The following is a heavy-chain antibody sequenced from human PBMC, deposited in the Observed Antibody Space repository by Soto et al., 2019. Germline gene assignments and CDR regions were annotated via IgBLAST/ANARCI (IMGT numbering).Heavy chain of an antibody. V-gene: IGHV4-31*03. J-gene: IGHJ5*02. D-gene: IGHD3-3*01. Sequence: QEQLQESGPGLVKPSQTLSLTCTVSGGSISSGDYYWSWIRQHPGKGLEWIGYIYYSGSTYYNPPLKRRVTITVDTSKNQFSMQLSSVTAADTAVYYCARWWSGSRQGFDPWGQGTVVSVSS. CDR3: ARWWSGSRQGFDP. CDR1: GGSISSGDYY. CDR2: IYYSGST.